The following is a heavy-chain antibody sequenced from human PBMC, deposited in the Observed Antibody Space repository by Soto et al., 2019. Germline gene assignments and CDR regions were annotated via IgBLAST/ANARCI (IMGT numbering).Heavy chain of an antibody. CDR3: ARARMVRGIIYYYGMDV. D-gene: IGHD3-10*01. J-gene: IGHJ6*02. Sequence: QVQLQESGPGLVKSSQTLSLTCTVSGGSISSDGNYWSWIRQHPGKGLEWLGYIYYSGSTNYNPSLNSRVTIPVATSKNQSSLKLNSVTAADTAVYYCARARMVRGIIYYYGMDVWGQGTTVTVSS. CDR2: IYYSGST. V-gene: IGHV4-31*03. CDR1: GGSISSDGNY.